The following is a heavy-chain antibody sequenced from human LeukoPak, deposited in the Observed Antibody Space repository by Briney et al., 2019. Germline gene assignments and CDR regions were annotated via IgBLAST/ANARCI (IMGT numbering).Heavy chain of an antibody. Sequence: GGSLRLSCAASGFTFSSYAMSWVRQAPGKGLEWVSAISGSGGSTYYADSVKGRFTISRDNSKNTLYLQMKSLRAEDTAVYYCAKCSTMISSKYYFDYWGQGTLVTVSS. CDR3: AKCSTMISSKYYFDY. CDR1: GFTFSSYA. D-gene: IGHD3-22*01. V-gene: IGHV3-23*01. J-gene: IGHJ4*02. CDR2: ISGSGGST.